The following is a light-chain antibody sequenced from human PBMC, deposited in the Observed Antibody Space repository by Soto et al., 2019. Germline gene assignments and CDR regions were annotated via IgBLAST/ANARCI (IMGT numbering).Light chain of an antibody. CDR1: QGISSS. J-gene: IGKJ1*01. Sequence: DIQLTQSPSFLSASVGDRVTITCRASQGISSSLVWYQQKLGKAPKLLIHSASTLQSGVPSRFSGSGSGTEFTLTISSLQPEDFATYYCQQLNSYPRTFGQGTKV. CDR3: QQLNSYPRT. V-gene: IGKV1-9*01. CDR2: SAS.